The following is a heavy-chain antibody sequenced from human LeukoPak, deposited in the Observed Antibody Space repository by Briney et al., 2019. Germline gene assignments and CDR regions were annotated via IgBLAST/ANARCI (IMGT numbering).Heavy chain of an antibody. J-gene: IGHJ4*02. CDR1: GGSISSYF. D-gene: IGHD4-17*01. Sequence: SETLSLTCSVSGGSISSYFWSWIRQPPGKGLEWIGYMSYSGSTNYNPSLKSRVTMSINTSKNQFSLRLSSVTAADTAVYYCARGSDFGDYWGQGTLVTVSS. CDR3: ARGSDFGDY. CDR2: MSYSGST. V-gene: IGHV4-59*01.